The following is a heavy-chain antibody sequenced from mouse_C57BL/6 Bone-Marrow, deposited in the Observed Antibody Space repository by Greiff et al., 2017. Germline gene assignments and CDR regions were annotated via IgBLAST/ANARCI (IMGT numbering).Heavy chain of an antibody. CDR2: INPGSGGT. Sequence: QVQLKESGAELVRPGTSVKVSCKASGYAFTNYLIEWVKQRPGQGLEWIGVINPGSGGTNYNEKFKGKATLTADKSSSTAYIQLSSLTSEDSAVYFCARDSSGYNYYAMDYWGQGTSLTVSS. J-gene: IGHJ4*01. CDR3: ARDSSGYNYYAMDY. V-gene: IGHV1-54*01. CDR1: GYAFTNYL. D-gene: IGHD3-2*02.